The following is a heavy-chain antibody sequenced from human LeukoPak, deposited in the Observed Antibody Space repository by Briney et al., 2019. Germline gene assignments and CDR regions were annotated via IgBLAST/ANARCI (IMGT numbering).Heavy chain of an antibody. CDR1: GGSISSYY. V-gene: IGHV4-59*12. CDR3: ASRYSGRDY. J-gene: IGHJ4*02. CDR2: IHYSGDT. Sequence: SETLSLTCTVSGGSISSYYWSWIRQSPGKGLEWIGYIHYSGDTNYNPSLKSRVTISVDTSKNQFSLKLSSVTAADTAVYYCASRYSGRDYWGQGTLVTVSS. D-gene: IGHD2-15*01.